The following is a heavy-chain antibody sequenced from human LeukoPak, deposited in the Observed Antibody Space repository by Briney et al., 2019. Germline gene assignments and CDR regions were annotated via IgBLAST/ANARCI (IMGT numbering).Heavy chain of an antibody. Sequence: ASVKVSCKASGYTFTGYFIHWVRQAPGQGLEWMGWISPKRGGTNYAQKFQGRVTMTRDTSISTAYMELSRLRSDDTAVYYCARSYSYGYDYWGQGTLVTVSS. J-gene: IGHJ4*02. V-gene: IGHV1-2*02. CDR1: GYTFTGYF. CDR3: ARSYSYGYDY. D-gene: IGHD5-18*01. CDR2: ISPKRGGT.